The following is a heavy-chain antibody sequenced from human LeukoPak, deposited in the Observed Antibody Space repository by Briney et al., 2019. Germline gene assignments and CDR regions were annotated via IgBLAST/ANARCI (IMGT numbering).Heavy chain of an antibody. J-gene: IGHJ4*02. CDR2: IYPGDSDT. V-gene: IGHV5-51*01. CDR3: AKGGDNSAFLFY. CDR1: GSRFTNYW. D-gene: IGHD3-16*01. Sequence: GASLKISCKGSGSRFTNYWIGWVRQMPGRGLEWMGIIYPGDSDTRYSPSFQGQVTFSADKSISTAYLQWSSLKASDTAMYYCAKGGDNSAFLFYWGQGTMVTVSS.